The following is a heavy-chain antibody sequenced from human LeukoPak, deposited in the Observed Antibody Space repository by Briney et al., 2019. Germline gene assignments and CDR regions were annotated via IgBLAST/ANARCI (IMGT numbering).Heavy chain of an antibody. CDR3: AKVDPATVTLGVFYYYYYMDV. J-gene: IGHJ6*03. Sequence: GGPLRPSCTASGFTFSSHVMSWVRQVPGKGLEWVSAISASGFSTFYADSVKGRFTISRDNSKTSVSLQMNSLRAEDTAMYYCAKVDPATVTLGVFYYYYYMDVWGKGTTVTVSS. D-gene: IGHD4-17*01. V-gene: IGHV3-23*01. CDR1: GFTFSSHV. CDR2: ISASGFST.